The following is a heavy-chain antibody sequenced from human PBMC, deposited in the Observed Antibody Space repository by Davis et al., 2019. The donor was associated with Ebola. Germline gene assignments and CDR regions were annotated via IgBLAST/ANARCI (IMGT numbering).Heavy chain of an antibody. V-gene: IGHV3-66*01. CDR3: ARDQYYYGSDNYYTNYFDN. Sequence: GESLKISCAASGFTVSSNYMSWVRQAPGKGLEWISVIYSGGSTYYADSVKGRFTISRDNSKNMLYLQMDSLSAEDTAVYYCARDQYYYGSDNYYTNYFDNWGQGTLVTVSS. J-gene: IGHJ4*02. D-gene: IGHD3-10*01. CDR2: IYSGGST. CDR1: GFTVSSNY.